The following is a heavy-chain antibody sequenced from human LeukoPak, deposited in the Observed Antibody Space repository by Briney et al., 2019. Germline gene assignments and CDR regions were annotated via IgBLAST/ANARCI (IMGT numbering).Heavy chain of an antibody. Sequence: GGSLRLSCAASGFTFSSNGMHWVRQAPGKGLEWVAVISYDGSIEYYADSVKGRFTISRDNSKNTLYLQMNSLRAEDTAVYYCARGDYGGKKGGVDYWGQGTLVTVSS. J-gene: IGHJ4*02. V-gene: IGHV3-30*19. CDR2: ISYDGSIE. D-gene: IGHD4-23*01. CDR3: ARGDYGGKKGGVDY. CDR1: GFTFSSNG.